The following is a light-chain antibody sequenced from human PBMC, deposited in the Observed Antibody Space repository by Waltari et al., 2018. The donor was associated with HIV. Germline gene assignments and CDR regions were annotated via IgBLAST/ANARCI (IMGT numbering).Light chain of an antibody. CDR3: QQSSTVPRT. CDR2: GAS. Sequence: DIRMTQSPGSLSASVGDRVTITCRASHNINSYLNWYHQKPGKAPKLLIYGASSLHSGVPSRFSGSGSVTDFTLTISSLQPEDFGTYYCQQSSTVPRTFGQGTKVEIK. J-gene: IGKJ1*01. V-gene: IGKV1-39*01. CDR1: HNINSY.